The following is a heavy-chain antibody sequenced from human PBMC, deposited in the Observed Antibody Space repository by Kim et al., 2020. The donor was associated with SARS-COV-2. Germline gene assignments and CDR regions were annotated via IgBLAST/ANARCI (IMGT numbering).Heavy chain of an antibody. Sequence: GGSLRLSCAASGFSVSSNYMSWVRQAPGKGLEWVSIIYSGGSTYYADTVKGRFTISRDDSKNTVYLQMNSLRAEDTAVYYCAREMYSSTSLFGGQGTLVT. V-gene: IGHV3-53*01. J-gene: IGHJ4*02. CDR1: GFSVSSNY. CDR3: AREMYSSTSLF. D-gene: IGHD6-19*01. CDR2: IYSGGST.